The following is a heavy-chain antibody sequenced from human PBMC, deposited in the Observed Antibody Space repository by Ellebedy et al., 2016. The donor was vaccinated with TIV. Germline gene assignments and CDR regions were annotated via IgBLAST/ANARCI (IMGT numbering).Heavy chain of an antibody. CDR3: ARGGDDYGDYNFDY. J-gene: IGHJ4*02. Sequence: SVKVSXXASGGTFSSYAISWVRQAPGQGLEWMGGIIPIFGTANYAQKFQGRVTITADKSTSTAYMELSRLRSDDTAVYYCARGGDDYGDYNFDYWGQGTLVTVSS. CDR1: GGTFSSYA. V-gene: IGHV1-69*06. CDR2: IIPIFGTA. D-gene: IGHD4-17*01.